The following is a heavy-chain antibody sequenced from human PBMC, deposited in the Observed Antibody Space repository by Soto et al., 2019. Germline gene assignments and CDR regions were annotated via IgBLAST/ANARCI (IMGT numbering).Heavy chain of an antibody. V-gene: IGHV4-59*08. CDR3: ASWWAIKGYFTY. J-gene: IGHJ4*01. CDR1: GGTSANYC. Sequence: SLPLCLTWTVAGGTSANYCWSWIRQPPGKGLEWIGYIYYSGTTNYNPSLKSRVTISVDTSKNQFSLKLSSVTAGDTAVYYCASWWAIKGYFTYWGHGSLVTSPQ. CDR2: IYYSGTT. D-gene: IGHD2-15*01.